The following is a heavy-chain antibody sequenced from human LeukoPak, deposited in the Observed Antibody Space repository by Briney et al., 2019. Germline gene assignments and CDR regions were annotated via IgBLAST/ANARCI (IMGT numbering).Heavy chain of an antibody. CDR1: GFTLSRYS. CDR2: IGSSGAYI. Sequence: PGGSLRLSCAASGFTLSRYSMNWVRQTPGKGLEWVSSIGSSGAYIYYADSVKGRLTVSRDDAKNSLYLQMNSLRAEDTAVYYCARDGRRDSSGYDGGDYWGQGTLVTVSS. D-gene: IGHD3-22*01. J-gene: IGHJ4*02. CDR3: ARDGRRDSSGYDGGDY. V-gene: IGHV3-21*04.